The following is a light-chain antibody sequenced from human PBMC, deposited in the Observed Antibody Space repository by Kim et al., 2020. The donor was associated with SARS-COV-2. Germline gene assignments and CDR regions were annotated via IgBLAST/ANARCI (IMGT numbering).Light chain of an antibody. CDR3: SSSTLSSTYF. V-gene: IGLV2-14*03. CDR1: SRAVGTSKY. J-gene: IGLJ1*01. Sequence: GQSLTRSCPGTSRAVGTSKYVSWYQQHPGKAPKLMIYDVSSRPPGISNRFSGSKSGNTASLTISGLQAEDEADYYCSSSTLSSTYFFGSGTKVTVL. CDR2: DVS.